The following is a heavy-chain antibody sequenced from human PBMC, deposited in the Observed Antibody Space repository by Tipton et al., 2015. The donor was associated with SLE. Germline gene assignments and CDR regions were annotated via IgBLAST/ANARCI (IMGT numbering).Heavy chain of an antibody. V-gene: IGHV2-70*01. CDR3: ARTRQEEGSYLFDY. D-gene: IGHD1-26*01. Sequence: LVKPTQTLTLTCTFSGFSLSTSGMCVTWIRQPPGKALEWLGLTDWDDDKYCTTSLKTRLTISKDTSKNQVVLTVTNMDPGDTATYNWARTRQEEGSYLFDYWGQGTLVTVSS. CDR2: TDWDDDK. J-gene: IGHJ4*02. CDR1: GFSLSTSGMC.